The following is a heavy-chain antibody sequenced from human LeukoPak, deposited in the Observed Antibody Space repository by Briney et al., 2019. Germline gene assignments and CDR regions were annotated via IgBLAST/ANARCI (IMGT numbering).Heavy chain of an antibody. D-gene: IGHD3-9*01. J-gene: IGHJ4*02. CDR3: ARDSSVDYYFDY. V-gene: IGHV4-30-4*01. CDR2: IYYSGST. CDR1: GGSISSGDYY. Sequence: SETLSLTCTVSGGSISSGDYYWSWIRQPPGKGLEWIGYIYYSGSTNYNPSLKSRVTISVDKSKNQFSLKLSSVTAADTAVYYCARDSSVDYYFDYWGQGTLVTVSS.